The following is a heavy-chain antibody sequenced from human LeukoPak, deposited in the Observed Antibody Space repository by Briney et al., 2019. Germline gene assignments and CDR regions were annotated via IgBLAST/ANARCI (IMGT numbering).Heavy chain of an antibody. CDR3: ARDSDGMDV. CDR2: INPKSGGT. Sequence: ASVKVSCKASAYTFTDYYMHWVRQSPGQGLEWMGWINPKSGGTNYAQKFQGRVTMTRDTSISTAFMELNRLRSDDTAVYYCARDSDGMDVWGQGITVTVSS. J-gene: IGHJ6*02. CDR1: AYTFTDYY. V-gene: IGHV1-2*02.